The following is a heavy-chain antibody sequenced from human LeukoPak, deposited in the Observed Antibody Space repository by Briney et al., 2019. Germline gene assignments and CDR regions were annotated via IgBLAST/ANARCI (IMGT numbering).Heavy chain of an antibody. V-gene: IGHV4-4*02. CDR3: ARGKEQSDY. CDR1: GGSISSSNW. J-gene: IGHJ4*02. CDR2: INHSGST. D-gene: IGHD6-19*01. Sequence: SGTLSLTCAVSGGSISSSNWWSWVRQPPGKGLEWIGEINHSGSTNYNPSLKSRVTISVDTSKNQFSLKLSSVTAADTAVYYCARGKEQSDYWGQGTLVTVSS.